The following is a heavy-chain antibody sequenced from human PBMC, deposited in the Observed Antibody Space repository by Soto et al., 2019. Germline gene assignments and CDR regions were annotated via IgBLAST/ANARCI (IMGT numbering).Heavy chain of an antibody. Sequence: PSETLSLTCVVSGGPVSGDDLYWSWIRHLPGKGLEWIANVYHTGTTYYNPSLKGRVSMSVDTSQNQFSLILASVTAADTAVYYCARALVTDYNSRDYHYYFAMDVWGQGTSVTV. D-gene: IGHD3-22*01. J-gene: IGHJ6*02. CDR1: GGPVSGDDLY. CDR2: VYHTGTT. CDR3: ARALVTDYNSRDYHYYFAMDV. V-gene: IGHV4-31*02.